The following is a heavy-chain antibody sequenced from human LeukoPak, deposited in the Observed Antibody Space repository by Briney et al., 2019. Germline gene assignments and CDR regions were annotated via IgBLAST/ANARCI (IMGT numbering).Heavy chain of an antibody. Sequence: PSQTLSLTCTVSGGSISSGGYYWSWIRQPPGKGLEWIGYIYHSGSTYYNPSLKSRVTISVDRSKNQFSLKLSSVTAADTAVYYCARDGGPRVVSSSWSWGQGTLVTVSS. CDR2: IYHSGST. CDR3: ARDGGPRVVSSSWS. CDR1: GGSISSGGYY. D-gene: IGHD6-13*01. V-gene: IGHV4-30-2*01. J-gene: IGHJ5*02.